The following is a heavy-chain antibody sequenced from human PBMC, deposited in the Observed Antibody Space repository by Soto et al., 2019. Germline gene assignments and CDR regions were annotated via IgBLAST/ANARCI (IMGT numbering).Heavy chain of an antibody. V-gene: IGHV4-30-4*01. CDR2: ILANGNA. CDR3: ARAAWFGELSFDS. J-gene: IGHJ4*02. CDR1: GGSFSSGDHY. D-gene: IGHD3-10*01. Sequence: QVQLRESGPGLVKPSQTLSLTCTVSGGSFSSGDHYWSWIRQAPGKGLEWVGYILANGNAYESPSLASQLSLSVDMSKNQFSLKVRSVTAADTAVYYCARAAWFGELSFDSWGQGTLVTVSS.